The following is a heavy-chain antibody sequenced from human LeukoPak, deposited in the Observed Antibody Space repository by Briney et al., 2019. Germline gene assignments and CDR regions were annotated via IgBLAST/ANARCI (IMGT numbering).Heavy chain of an antibody. J-gene: IGHJ4*02. V-gene: IGHV4-34*01. CDR3: ASRIAARPNYFDY. CDR1: GFTFSSFG. CDR2: INHSGST. Sequence: GSLRLSCAASGFTFSSFGMNWVRQPPGKGLEWIGEINHSGSTNYNPSLKSRVTISVDTSKSQFSLKLSSVTAADTAVYYCASRIAARPNYFDYWGQGTLVTVSS. D-gene: IGHD6-6*01.